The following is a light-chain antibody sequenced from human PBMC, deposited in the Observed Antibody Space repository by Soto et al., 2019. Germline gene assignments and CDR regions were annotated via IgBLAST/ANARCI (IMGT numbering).Light chain of an antibody. Sequence: EIVMTQSPATLSVSPGERVTLSCRASQSVSTNLAWYQQKPGQAPRLLIYGASTRATGIPARFSGSGAGTDFTLTVSRLEPEDFAVYYCQQYGSSQWTFGQGTKVDIK. V-gene: IGKV3-15*01. CDR3: QQYGSSQWT. CDR2: GAS. CDR1: QSVSTN. J-gene: IGKJ1*01.